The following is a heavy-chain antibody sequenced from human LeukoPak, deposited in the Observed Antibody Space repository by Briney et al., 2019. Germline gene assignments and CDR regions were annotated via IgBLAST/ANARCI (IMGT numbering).Heavy chain of an antibody. D-gene: IGHD7-27*01. CDR2: IGSGSDI. CDR1: GFTFSNYA. J-gene: IGHJ4*02. Sequence: PGGSLRLSCAASGFTFSNYAMHWIRQAPGKGLGWVGGIGSGSDIHSAVSVKGRFTGSRAHSKHTLYLPMSSLRIEPTAVHYCAKDATPFNSTWDYYASWGQGTLVTVSA. CDR3: AKDATPFNSTWDYYAS. V-gene: IGHV3-23*01.